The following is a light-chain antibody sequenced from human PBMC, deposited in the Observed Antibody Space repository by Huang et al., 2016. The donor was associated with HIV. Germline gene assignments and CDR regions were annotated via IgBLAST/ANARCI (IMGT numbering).Light chain of an antibody. CDR1: QSVRNY. Sequence: EIVLTQSPATLSLSPGERATLSCRASQSVRNYLAWYQQKPGQAPRLLLYDASNRSTGTPARFNGSGSGTDFTLTISSLEPEDFAVYYCQQRSDWPPWTFGQGTKVEIK. CDR3: QQRSDWPPWT. J-gene: IGKJ1*01. V-gene: IGKV3-11*01. CDR2: DAS.